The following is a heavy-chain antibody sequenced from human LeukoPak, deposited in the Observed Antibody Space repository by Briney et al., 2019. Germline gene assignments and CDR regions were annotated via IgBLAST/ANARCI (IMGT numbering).Heavy chain of an antibody. Sequence: GASVKVSCKASGYTFTGYYMHWVRQAPGQGLEWMGWINPNSGGTNYAQKFQGRVTMTRATSISTAYMELSRLRSDDTAVYYCARVTAADREFDYWGQGTLVTVSS. J-gene: IGHJ4*02. V-gene: IGHV1-2*02. D-gene: IGHD2-2*01. CDR1: GYTFTGYY. CDR2: INPNSGGT. CDR3: ARVTAADREFDY.